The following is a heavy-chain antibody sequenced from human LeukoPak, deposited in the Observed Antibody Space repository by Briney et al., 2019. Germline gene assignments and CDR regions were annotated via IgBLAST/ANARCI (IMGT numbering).Heavy chain of an antibody. CDR1: GYTFTGYY. V-gene: IGHV1-2*02. D-gene: IGHD1-26*01. Sequence: ASVEVSCKASGYTFTGYYMHWVRQAPGQGLEWMGWINPNSGGTNYAQKFQGRVTMTRDTSISTAYMELSRLRSDDTAVYYCARVGSAGEPFDYWGQGTLVTVSS. CDR2: INPNSGGT. J-gene: IGHJ4*02. CDR3: ARVGSAGEPFDY.